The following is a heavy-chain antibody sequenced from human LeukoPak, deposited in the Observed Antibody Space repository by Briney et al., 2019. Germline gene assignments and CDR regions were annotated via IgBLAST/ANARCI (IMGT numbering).Heavy chain of an antibody. CDR1: GFTFSSYG. D-gene: IGHD6-13*01. CDR3: ANGDSSSWYNY. V-gene: IGHV3-30*18. J-gene: IGHJ4*02. CDR2: ISYDGSNK. Sequence: PGGSLRLSCAASGFTFSSYGMHWVRQAPGKGLEWVAVISYDGSNKYYADSMKGRFTISRDNSKNTLYLQMNSLRAEDTAVYYCANGDSSSWYNYWGQGTLVTVSS.